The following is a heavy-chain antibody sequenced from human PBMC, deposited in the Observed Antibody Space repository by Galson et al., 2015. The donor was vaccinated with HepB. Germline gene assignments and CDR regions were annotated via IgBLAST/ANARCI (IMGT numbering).Heavy chain of an antibody. Sequence: ETLSLTCAVSAYSISSSNWWGWIRQPPGKGLEWIGYIYNSGSTYYNPPLKSRVTMSVDTSKNQFSLKLSSVTAMDTAVYYCARRIAVAGKDGMDVWGQGTTVTVSS. D-gene: IGHD6-19*01. CDR1: AYSISSSNW. CDR3: ARRIAVAGKDGMDV. V-gene: IGHV4-28*01. J-gene: IGHJ6*02. CDR2: IYNSGST.